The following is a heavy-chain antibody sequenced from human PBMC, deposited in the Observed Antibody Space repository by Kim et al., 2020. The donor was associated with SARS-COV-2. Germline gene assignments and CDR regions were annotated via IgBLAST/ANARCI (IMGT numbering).Heavy chain of an antibody. V-gene: IGHV3-7*03. D-gene: IGHD2-8*02. Sequence: GGSLRLSCVPSGFTFSTSWMSWVRQAPGKGLEWVDKIRQDGGDIEYVDSVKGRFTISRDNAKKSLYLQMDSLRAEDTAVYYCARFHNTGGWGLDSWGQGTLVTVSS. CDR2: IRQDGGDI. J-gene: IGHJ4*02. CDR3: ARFHNTGGWGLDS. CDR1: GFTFSTSW.